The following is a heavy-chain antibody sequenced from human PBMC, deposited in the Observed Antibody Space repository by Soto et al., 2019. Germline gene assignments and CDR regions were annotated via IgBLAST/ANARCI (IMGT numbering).Heavy chain of an antibody. D-gene: IGHD2-15*01. CDR2: IYYSGST. CDR1: GGSISSCY. V-gene: IGHV4-59*01. CDR3: ARTPPGYCSGGSCYSLFDY. Sequence: SETLSLTCTVSGGSISSCYWSWIRQPPGKGLEWIGYIYYSGSTNYNPSLKSRVTISVDTSKNQFSLKLSSVTAADTAVYYCARTPPGYCSGGSCYSLFDYWGQGTLVTVSS. J-gene: IGHJ4*02.